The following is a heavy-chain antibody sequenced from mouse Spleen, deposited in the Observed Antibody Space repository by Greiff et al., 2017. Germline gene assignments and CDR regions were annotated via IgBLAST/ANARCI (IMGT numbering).Heavy chain of an antibody. V-gene: IGHV5-9*01. D-gene: IGHD2-10*02. CDR2: ISSGGGNT. CDR3: ARHEYGNFFDY. CDR1: GFTFSSYA. Sequence: EVMLVESGGGLVKLGGSLKLSCAASGFTFSSYAMSWVRQTPEKRLEWVATISSGGGNTYYPDSVKGRFTISRDNAKNTLYLQMSSLKSEDTAMYYCARHEYGNFFDYWGQGTTLTVSS. J-gene: IGHJ2*01.